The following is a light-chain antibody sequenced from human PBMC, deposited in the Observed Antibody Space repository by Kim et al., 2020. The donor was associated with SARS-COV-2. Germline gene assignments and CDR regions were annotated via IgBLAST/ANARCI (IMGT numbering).Light chain of an antibody. CDR1: RTVNSN. V-gene: IGKV3-15*01. Sequence: SVSPGERATLSCRASRTVNSNVDWYQQRPGQDPRLLIYDASTRATDIPARFSGSGFGTEFTLTISSLQSEDFAIYYCQQHSGWPLTFGGGTKVEIK. CDR2: DAS. CDR3: QQHSGWPLT. J-gene: IGKJ4*01.